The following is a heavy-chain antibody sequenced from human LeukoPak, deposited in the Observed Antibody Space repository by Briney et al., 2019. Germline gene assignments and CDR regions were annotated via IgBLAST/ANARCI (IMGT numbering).Heavy chain of an antibody. J-gene: IGHJ6*03. Sequence: GGSLRLSCAASAFTFSSYWMSWVRQAPGKGLEWVANIKQDGSEKYYVDSLKGRFTVSRDNAKNSLYLQINSLRAGDTAVYYCARVGAARYYYYYMDVWGKGTTVTVSS. D-gene: IGHD2-15*01. CDR3: ARVGAARYYYYYMDV. V-gene: IGHV3-7*01. CDR2: IKQDGSEK. CDR1: AFTFSSYW.